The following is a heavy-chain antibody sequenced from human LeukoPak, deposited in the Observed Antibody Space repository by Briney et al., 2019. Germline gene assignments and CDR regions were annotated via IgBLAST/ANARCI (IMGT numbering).Heavy chain of an antibody. CDR1: GFILNDYE. V-gene: IGHV3-48*03. CDR3: VRGPYCSGGSCYSGHFGLLDY. D-gene: IGHD2-15*01. J-gene: IGHJ4*02. CDR2: MSNSGHRI. Sequence: GGSLRLSCAISGFILNDYEESWVRQAPGKGPEWIAYMSNSGHRIYYADSVRGRFTISRDNARNSLYLQMSNLRAEDSAVYSCVRGPYCSGGSCYSGHFGLLDYWGQGTLVTVSS.